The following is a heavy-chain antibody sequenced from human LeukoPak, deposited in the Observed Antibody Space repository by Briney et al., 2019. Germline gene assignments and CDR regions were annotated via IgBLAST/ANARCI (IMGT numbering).Heavy chain of an antibody. V-gene: IGHV4-39*01. CDR1: GGSISSSNYY. CDR2: IYYSGST. CDR3: AVSRGSSNFDY. D-gene: IGHD1-26*01. Sequence: SETLSLTCSVSGGSISSSNYYWGWIRQPPGKGLEWIASIYYSGSTSYNPSLKSRVTLSIDMSRNQFSLKLTSVTAADTAVYYCAVSRGSSNFDYWGQGALVTVSP. J-gene: IGHJ4*02.